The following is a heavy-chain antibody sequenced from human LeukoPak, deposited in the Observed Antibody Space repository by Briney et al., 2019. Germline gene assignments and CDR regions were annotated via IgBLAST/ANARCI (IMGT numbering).Heavy chain of an antibody. CDR2: IYYSGST. CDR1: GGSISGDY. V-gene: IGHV4-59*01. Sequence: SETLSLTCIVSGGSISGDYWNRIRQPPGKGLEWIGYIYYSGSTSYNPSLKSRVTISLDTSKNQFSLNLSSVTAADTAVYYCASGLRYDYSNYSDWGQGTLVTVSS. D-gene: IGHD4-11*01. CDR3: ASGLRYDYSNYSD. J-gene: IGHJ4*02.